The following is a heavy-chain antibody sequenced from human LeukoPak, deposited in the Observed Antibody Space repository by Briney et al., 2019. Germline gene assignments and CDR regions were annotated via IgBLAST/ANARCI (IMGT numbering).Heavy chain of an antibody. J-gene: IGHJ4*02. CDR3: SRGSGWSFDN. V-gene: IGHV3-30*04. CDR1: GFTFSGFP. Sequence: GGSLRLSCATSGFTFSGFPIHWVRQAPGKGLEWVALISYDESDKSYADSVKGRFTISRDNSRNTVYLQMKSLRGEDTGVYYCSRGSGWSFDNWGQGTVVSVFS. D-gene: IGHD6-19*01. CDR2: ISYDESDK.